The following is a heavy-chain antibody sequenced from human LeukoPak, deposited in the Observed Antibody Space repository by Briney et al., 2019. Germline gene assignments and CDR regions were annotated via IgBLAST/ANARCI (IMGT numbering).Heavy chain of an antibody. Sequence: GGSLRPSCAASGFTFSDYYMSWIRQAPGKGLEWVSYISSSGSTIYYADSVKGRFTISRDNAKNSLYLQMNSLRAEDTAVYYCARVVDWNYVVRGLSPFDPWGQGTLVTVSS. CDR1: GFTFSDYY. D-gene: IGHD1-7*01. CDR3: ARVVDWNYVVRGLSPFDP. J-gene: IGHJ5*02. V-gene: IGHV3-11*04. CDR2: ISSSGSTI.